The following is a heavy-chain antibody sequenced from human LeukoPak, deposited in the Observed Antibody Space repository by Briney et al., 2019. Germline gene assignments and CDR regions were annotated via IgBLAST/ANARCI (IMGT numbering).Heavy chain of an antibody. J-gene: IGHJ4*02. CDR1: GYTFTGYY. D-gene: IGHD3-22*01. V-gene: IGHV1-2*02. CDR2: INPNSGGT. Sequence: ASVKVSCKASGYTFTGYYMHWVRQAPGQGLEWMGWINPNSGGTNYAQKFQGRVTMTTDTSTSTAYMELRSLRSDDTAVYYCARALGEYSYDSSGYYDYDYWGQGTLVTVSS. CDR3: ARALGEYSYDSSGYYDYDY.